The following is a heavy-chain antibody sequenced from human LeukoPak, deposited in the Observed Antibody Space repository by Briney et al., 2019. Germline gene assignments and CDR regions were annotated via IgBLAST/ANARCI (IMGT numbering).Heavy chain of an antibody. J-gene: IGHJ4*02. D-gene: IGHD4-17*01. Sequence: SETLSLTCTVSGVSISSSNSYWGWIRQPPGKGLEWIGSIYYSGSTYYNPSLKSRVTISVDTSKNQFSLKLSSVTAADTAVYYCARGDYVVVYFDYWGQGTLVTVSS. CDR3: ARGDYVVVYFDY. CDR1: GVSISSSNSY. V-gene: IGHV4-39*07. CDR2: IYYSGST.